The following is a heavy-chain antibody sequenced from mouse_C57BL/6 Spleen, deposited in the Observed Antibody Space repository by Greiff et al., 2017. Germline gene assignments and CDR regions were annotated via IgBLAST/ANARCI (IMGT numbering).Heavy chain of an antibody. CDR3: ARLIYYDFIGYYAMDY. CDR1: GYAFSSSW. J-gene: IGHJ4*01. D-gene: IGHD2-4*01. V-gene: IGHV1-82*01. CDR2: IYPGDGDT. Sequence: QVQLQQSGPELVKPGASVKISCKASGYAFSSSWMNWVKQRPGKGLEWIGRIYPGDGDTNYNGKFKGKATLTADKSSSTAYMQLSSLTSEDSAVYFCARLIYYDFIGYYAMDYWGQGTSVTVSS.